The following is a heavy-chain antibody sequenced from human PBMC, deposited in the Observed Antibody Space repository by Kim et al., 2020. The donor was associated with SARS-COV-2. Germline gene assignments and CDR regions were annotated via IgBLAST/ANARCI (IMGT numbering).Heavy chain of an antibody. V-gene: IGHV4-39*01. D-gene: IGHD3-9*01. J-gene: IGHJ5*02. CDR2: T. Sequence: TYYNPSLKTRVTIFVDTSKNQSSLKLSSVAAPDTAVYYCARHILTNNWFDPWGQGALVTVSS. CDR3: ARHILTNNWFDP.